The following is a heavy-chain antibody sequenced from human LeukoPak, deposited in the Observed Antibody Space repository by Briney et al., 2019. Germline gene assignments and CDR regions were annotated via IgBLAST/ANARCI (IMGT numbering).Heavy chain of an antibody. D-gene: IGHD2-21*02. CDR1: GGSISSYY. CDR3: ARDEAYCGGDCYSDYYYYYMDV. CDR2: IYTSGST. Sequence: PSETLSLTCTVSGGSISSYYWSRIRQPAGKGLEWIGRIYTSGSTNYNPSLKSRVTMSVDTSKNQFSLKLSSVTAADTAVYYCARDEAYCGGDCYSDYYYYYMDVWGKGTTVTVSS. J-gene: IGHJ6*03. V-gene: IGHV4-4*07.